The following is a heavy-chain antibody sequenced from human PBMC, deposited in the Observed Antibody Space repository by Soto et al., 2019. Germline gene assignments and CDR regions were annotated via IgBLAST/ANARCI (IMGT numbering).Heavy chain of an antibody. J-gene: IGHJ4*02. CDR2: ISGSGSST. CDR3: AGDFNYYDSSGLDY. V-gene: IGHV3-23*01. CDR1: GFTFSNYA. Sequence: EVQVLESGGGLAQPGGSLRLSCAASGFTFSNYAMSWVRQAPGKGLEWVSGISGSGSSTSYGDSVKGRFTISRDNSKNTLYLQMNSLRAEDTAVYYCAGDFNYYDSSGLDYWGQGTLVTVSS. D-gene: IGHD3-22*01.